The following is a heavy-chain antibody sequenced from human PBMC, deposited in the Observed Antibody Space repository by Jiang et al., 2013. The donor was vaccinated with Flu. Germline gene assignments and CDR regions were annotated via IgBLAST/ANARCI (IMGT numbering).Heavy chain of an antibody. CDR1: GYTFNAFY. CDR2: INAHSGGT. Sequence: SGAEVKKPGASVNISCKASGYTFNAFYIHWVRQAPGHGLEWMGWINAHSGGTNYAQKFQGWVTMTRDTSFSTAYMELSRLRSDDAAVYYCARQGYTYGLFDYWGQGTLVTVSS. CDR3: ARQGYTYGLFDY. D-gene: IGHD5-18*01. V-gene: IGHV1-2*04. J-gene: IGHJ4*02.